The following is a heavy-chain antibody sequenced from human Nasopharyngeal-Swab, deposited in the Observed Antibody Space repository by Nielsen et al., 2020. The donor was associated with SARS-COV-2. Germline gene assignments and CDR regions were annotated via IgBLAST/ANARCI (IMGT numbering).Heavy chain of an antibody. D-gene: IGHD3-16*01. CDR2: ISYEGSLK. CDR3: ARRRPILHLGEFSSSFDS. V-gene: IGHV3-30*03. J-gene: IGHJ4*02. CDR1: EFTFNNYG. Sequence: GESLKISCAVSEFTFNNYGMHWVRQAPGKGLEWVALISYEGSLKYYADSVKGRFTISRDSSKNTVYLQMNSLRPEDTAVYYCARRRPILHLGEFSSSFDSWGQGTLVTVSS.